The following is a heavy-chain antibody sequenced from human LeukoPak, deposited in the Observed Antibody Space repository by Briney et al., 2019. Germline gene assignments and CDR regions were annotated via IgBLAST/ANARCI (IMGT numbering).Heavy chain of an antibody. CDR1: GDSISSNDYY. J-gene: IGHJ5*02. Sequence: PSETLSLTCTVSGDSISSNDYYWGWIRQPPGKGLEWIGSIYYGGSTYYNPSLKSRVIISVDTSMNQFSLKLSFVTTADTAVHYCARALGYCSGGSCTRGYNWFDPWGQGTLVTVPS. CDR3: ARALGYCSGGSCTRGYNWFDP. V-gene: IGHV4-39*01. CDR2: IYYGGST. D-gene: IGHD2-15*01.